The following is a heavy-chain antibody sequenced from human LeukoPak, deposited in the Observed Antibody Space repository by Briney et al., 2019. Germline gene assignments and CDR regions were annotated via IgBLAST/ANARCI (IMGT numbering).Heavy chain of an antibody. J-gene: IGHJ4*02. CDR3: ARGHYGGNSEEEDPVDY. CDR1: GFTFSDYN. Sequence: GGSLRLSCAASGFTFSDYNMNWVRQAPGKGLEWVSSISSSSSYIYYADSVKGRFTISRDNAKNSLYLQMNSLRAEDTAVYYCARGHYGGNSEEEDPVDYWGQGTLVTVSS. D-gene: IGHD4-23*01. V-gene: IGHV3-21*01. CDR2: ISSSSSYI.